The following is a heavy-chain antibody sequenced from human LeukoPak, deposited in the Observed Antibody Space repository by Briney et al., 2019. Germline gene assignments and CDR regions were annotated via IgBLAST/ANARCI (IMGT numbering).Heavy chain of an antibody. J-gene: IGHJ6*02. Sequence: GRSLRLSCAASGFTFSSYGMHWVRQAPGKGLEWVAVIWYDGSNKYYADSVKGRFTISRDNSKNTLYLQMNSLRAEDTAVYYCARDYIVATTTDYYYYGMDVWGQGTTVTVSS. V-gene: IGHV3-33*01. D-gene: IGHD5-12*01. CDR2: IWYDGSNK. CDR1: GFTFSSYG. CDR3: ARDYIVATTTDYYYYGMDV.